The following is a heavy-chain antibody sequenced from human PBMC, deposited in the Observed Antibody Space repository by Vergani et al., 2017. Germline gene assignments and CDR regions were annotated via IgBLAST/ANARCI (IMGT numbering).Heavy chain of an antibody. V-gene: IGHV4-39*01. J-gene: IGHJ4*02. CDR3: ARRTTMVRGVLEIARYYFDY. Sequence: QLQLQESGPGLVKPSETLSLTCTVSGGSISSSSYYWGSIRQPPGKGLEWIGSIYYIGSTYYNPSLKSRVTISVDTSKNQFSLKLSSVTAAETAVYYCARRTTMVRGVLEIARYYFDYWGQGTLVTVSS. D-gene: IGHD3-10*01. CDR1: GGSISSSSYY. CDR2: IYYIGST.